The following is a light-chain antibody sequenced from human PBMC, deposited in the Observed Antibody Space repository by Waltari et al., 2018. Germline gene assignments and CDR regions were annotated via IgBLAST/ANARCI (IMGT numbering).Light chain of an antibody. CDR1: SPNIGSNY. CDR3: AAWDDSLSGVL. CDR2: RND. Sequence: QSVLTQPPSTSGNPGQRVTISCSGSSPNIGSNYVYWYQQFPGTAPKLLIYRNDQRPSGVPDRFSGSKSGTSASLAISGLRSEDEADYSCAAWDDSLSGVLFGGGTRLTVL. J-gene: IGLJ2*01. V-gene: IGLV1-47*01.